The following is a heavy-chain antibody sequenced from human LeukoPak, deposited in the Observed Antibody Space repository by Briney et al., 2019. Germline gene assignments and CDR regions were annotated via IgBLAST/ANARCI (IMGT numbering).Heavy chain of an antibody. V-gene: IGHV3-73*01. Sequence: GGSLKLSCAASGFTFSGSAMHWVRQASGKGLEWVGRIRSKANSYATAYAASVKGRFTISRDNAKNSLYLQMNSLRAEDTAVYYCARDGGVMGPHSSSGFDYWGQGTLVTVSS. D-gene: IGHD6-13*01. CDR3: ARDGGVMGPHSSSGFDY. CDR1: GFTFSGSA. CDR2: IRSKANSYAT. J-gene: IGHJ4*02.